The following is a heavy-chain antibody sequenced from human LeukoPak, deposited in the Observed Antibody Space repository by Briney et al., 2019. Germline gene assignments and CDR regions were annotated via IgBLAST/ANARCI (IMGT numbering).Heavy chain of an antibody. CDR1: GFTFSSYA. CDR2: ISGSGGST. CDR3: AKIQASFYGGTARNYFDY. V-gene: IGHV3-23*01. D-gene: IGHD4-23*01. J-gene: IGHJ4*02. Sequence: GGSLRLSCAASGFTFSSYAMSWVRQAPGKGLEWVSAISGSGGSTYYADSVKGRFTISRDNSKNTLYLQMNSLRAEDTAVYYCAKIQASFYGGTARNYFDYWGQGTLVTVSS.